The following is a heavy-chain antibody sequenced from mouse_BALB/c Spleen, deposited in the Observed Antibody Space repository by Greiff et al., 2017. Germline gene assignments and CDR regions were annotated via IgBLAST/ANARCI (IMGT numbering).Heavy chain of an antibody. V-gene: IGHV2-4-1*01. CDR2: IWSGGST. CDR1: GFSLTSYG. J-gene: IGHJ1*01. Sequence: QVQLQQSGPGLVQPSQSLSITCTVSGFSLTSYGVHWVRQSPGKGLEWLGVIWSGGSTDYNAAFISRLSISKDNSKSQVFFKMNSLQADDTAIYYCASERYFAVWGAGTTVTVFS. CDR3: ASERYFAV.